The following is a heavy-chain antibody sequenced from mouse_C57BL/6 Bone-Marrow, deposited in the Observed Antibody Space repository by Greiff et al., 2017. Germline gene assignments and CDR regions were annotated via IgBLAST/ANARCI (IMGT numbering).Heavy chain of an antibody. CDR3: AELPEGYYPFAH. CDR2: IYPRSGNT. D-gene: IGHD2-3*01. V-gene: IGHV1-81*01. CDR1: GYTFTSYG. Sequence: VQLQQSGAELARPGASVKLSCKASGYTFTSYGISWVKQRTGQGLEWIGEIYPRSGNTYYNEKFKGKATLTADKSSSTAYMELRSLTSGNSAVYICAELPEGYYPFAHWGQGTTRPVST. J-gene: IGHJ2*01.